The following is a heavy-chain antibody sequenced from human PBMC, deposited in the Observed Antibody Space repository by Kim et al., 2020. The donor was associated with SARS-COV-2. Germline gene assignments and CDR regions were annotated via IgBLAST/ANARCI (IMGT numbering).Heavy chain of an antibody. CDR1: GGSISSYY. J-gene: IGHJ6*03. CDR2: IYTSGST. CDR3: ARDYTVTSYYYYYYMDV. D-gene: IGHD4-4*01. Sequence: SETLSLTCTVSGGSISSYYWSWIRQPAGKGLEWIGRIYTSGSTNYNPSLKSRVTMSVDTSKNQFSLKLSSVTAADTAVYYCARDYTVTSYYYYYYMDVWGKGTTVTVSS. V-gene: IGHV4-4*07.